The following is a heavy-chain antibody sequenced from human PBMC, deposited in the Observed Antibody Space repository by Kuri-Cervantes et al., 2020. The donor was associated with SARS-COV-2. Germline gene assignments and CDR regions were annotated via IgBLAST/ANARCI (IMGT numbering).Heavy chain of an antibody. CDR3: ATNALLL. V-gene: IGHV1-24*01. Sequence: ASVKVSCKASGYTFTNYYIHWVRQAPGKGLEWMGGFDPEDGETIYAQKFQGRVTMTEDTSTDTAYMELSSLRSEDTAVYYCATNALLLWGKGTTVTVSS. D-gene: IGHD3-22*01. CDR1: GYTFTNYY. CDR2: FDPEDGET. J-gene: IGHJ6*04.